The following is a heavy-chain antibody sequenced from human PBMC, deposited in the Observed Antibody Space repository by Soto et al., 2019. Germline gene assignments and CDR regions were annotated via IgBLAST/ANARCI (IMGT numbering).Heavy chain of an antibody. V-gene: IGHV3-30*18. D-gene: IGHD3-3*01. CDR2: ISYDGSNK. CDR3: AKNPEWSSPDYYYYYYMDV. CDR1: GFTFSSYG. Sequence: PGGSLRLSCAASGFTFSSYGMHWVRQAPGKGLEWVAVISYDGSNKYYADSVKGRFTISRDNSKNTLYLQMNSLRAEDTAVYYCAKNPEWSSPDYYYYYYMDVWGKGTTVTVSS. J-gene: IGHJ6*03.